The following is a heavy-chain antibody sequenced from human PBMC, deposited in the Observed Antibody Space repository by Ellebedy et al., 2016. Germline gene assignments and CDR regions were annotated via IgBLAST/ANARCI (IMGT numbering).Heavy chain of an antibody. V-gene: IGHV5-51*01. D-gene: IGHD1-26*01. CDR1: GYSFTSYW. CDR2: IYPGDSDT. CDR3: ARREDSEVLDY. J-gene: IGHJ4*02. Sequence: GGSLRLSCKGSGYSFTSYWIGWVRQMPGKGLEWMGIIYPGDSDTRYSPSFQGQVTISADKSISTAYLQWSSLKASDTAMYYCARREDSEVLDYWGQGTLVTVSS.